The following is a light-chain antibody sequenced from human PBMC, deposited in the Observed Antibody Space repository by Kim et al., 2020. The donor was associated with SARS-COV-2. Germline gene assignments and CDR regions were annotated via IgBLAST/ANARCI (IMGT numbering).Light chain of an antibody. Sequence: AAYSCRSTRRLIHSDGTSFLGWLQQRPSQPPRLLYYEISIRIGVFPGRCGGGWGGTDFILIISRVEAEDVGDYYCMQATHFPLTFGQGTRLEIK. J-gene: IGKJ5*01. CDR3: MQATHFPLT. CDR2: EIS. V-gene: IGKV2-24*01. CDR1: RRLIHSDGTSF.